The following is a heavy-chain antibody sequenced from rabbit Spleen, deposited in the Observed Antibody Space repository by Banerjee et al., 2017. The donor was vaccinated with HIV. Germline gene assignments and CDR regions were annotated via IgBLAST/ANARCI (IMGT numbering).Heavy chain of an antibody. D-gene: IGHD4-1*01. Sequence: QSLEESGGDLVKPGTPLTLTCTASGFSFSSRYYMCWVRQAPGKGLEWIACIYAGSSGDTYYASWAKGRFTISKTSSTTVTLQMTSLTAADTATYFCARETSSGWGVVSYYFSLWGPGTLVTVS. CDR1: GFSFSSRYY. CDR2: IYAGSSGDT. V-gene: IGHV1S40*01. CDR3: ARETSSGWGVVSYYFSL. J-gene: IGHJ4*01.